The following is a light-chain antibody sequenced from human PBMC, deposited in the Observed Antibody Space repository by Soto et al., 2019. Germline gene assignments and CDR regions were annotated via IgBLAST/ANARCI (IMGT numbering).Light chain of an antibody. V-gene: IGKV1-27*01. CDR2: AAS. J-gene: IGKJ1*01. CDR1: QVISSY. CDR3: QNYKSLPRRFGRA. Sequence: IHLTEAPSFLSASVLYRVTISFLSIQVISSYLAWYQHKPGKAPNLLIDAASTLESGVPSRFSGSGSDTDSTLTISGLQPEDAGIYYCQNYKSLPRRFGRAFGQGTKVDI.